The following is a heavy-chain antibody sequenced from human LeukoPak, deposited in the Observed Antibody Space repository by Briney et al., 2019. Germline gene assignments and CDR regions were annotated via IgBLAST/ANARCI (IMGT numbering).Heavy chain of an antibody. Sequence: SETLSLTCAVYGGSFSGSYWSWIRQPPWKGLEWIGYIFYTGDSNHNPSFKSRVSISLDTSKDQISLKLSSVTAADTAVYYCARHRFASPLDSWGQGTLVTVSS. V-gene: IGHV4-59*08. CDR3: ARHRFASPLDS. D-gene: IGHD2-21*01. CDR1: GGSFSGSY. J-gene: IGHJ4*02. CDR2: IFYTGDS.